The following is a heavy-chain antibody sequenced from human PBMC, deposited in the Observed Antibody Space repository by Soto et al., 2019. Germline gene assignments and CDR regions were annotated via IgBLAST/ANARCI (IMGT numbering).Heavy chain of an antibody. CDR1: GFTFSSYA. CDR2: ISSNGGST. CDR3: ARVGERLAARPMYFDY. D-gene: IGHD6-6*01. V-gene: IGHV3-64*01. Sequence: GGSLRLSCAASGFTFSSYAMHWVRQAPGKGLEYVSAISSNGGSTYYANSVKGRFTISRDNSKNTLYLQMGSLRAEDMAVYYCARVGERLAARPMYFDYWGQGTLVTVSS. J-gene: IGHJ4*02.